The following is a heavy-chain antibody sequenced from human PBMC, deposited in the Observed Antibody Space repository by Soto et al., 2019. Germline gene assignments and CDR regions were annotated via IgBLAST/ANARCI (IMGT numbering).Heavy chain of an antibody. CDR3: ARSLDVFLWLGELLSLGFDS. CDR1: GFTFDNYA. CDR2: ISATGGST. D-gene: IGHD3-10*01. Sequence: EVQLMESGGGLVQPGGSLRLSCAASGFTFDNYAMNWVRQAPGKGLEWGSGISATGGSTYYAASVRGRFGISRDNSKYTLGLQMNSLRAEDTAVYYCARSLDVFLWLGELLSLGFDSWGQGTLVTASS. V-gene: IGHV3-23*01. J-gene: IGHJ4*02.